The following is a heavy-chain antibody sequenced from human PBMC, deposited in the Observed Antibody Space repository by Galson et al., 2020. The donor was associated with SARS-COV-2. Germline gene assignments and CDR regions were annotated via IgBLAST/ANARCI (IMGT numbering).Heavy chain of an antibody. CDR1: GYTFSSYG. D-gene: IGHD2-21*01. Sequence: ASVKVSCKASGYTFSSYGISWVRQAPGQGLEWMGWISTYNGDTYYAQSLQGRVTMTTDTSTSPAYMALRSLRSDDTAVYYCARAFWCYSSXXEHXGQGTLVTVSS. CDR2: ISTYNGDT. CDR3: ARAFWCYSSXXEH. V-gene: IGHV1-18*01. J-gene: IGHJ4*02.